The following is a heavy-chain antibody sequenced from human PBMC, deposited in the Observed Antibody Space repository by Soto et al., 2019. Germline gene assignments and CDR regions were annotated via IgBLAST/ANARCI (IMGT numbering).Heavy chain of an antibody. Sequence: GGSLRLSCAASGFTFSSYAMSWVRQAPGKGLEWVSGISGSGGSTYYADSVKGRFTISRDNSKNTLYVQMNSLRAEDTAVYYCAKRASEKYQRFMDVWGKGTTVTVSS. D-gene: IGHD2-2*01. CDR1: GFTFSSYA. J-gene: IGHJ6*03. CDR3: AKRASEKYQRFMDV. V-gene: IGHV3-23*01. CDR2: ISGSGGST.